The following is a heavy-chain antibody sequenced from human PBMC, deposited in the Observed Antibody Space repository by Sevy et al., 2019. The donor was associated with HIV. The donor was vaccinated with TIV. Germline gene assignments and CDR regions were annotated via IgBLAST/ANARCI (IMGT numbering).Heavy chain of an antibody. Sequence: GGSLRLSCAASGFTFSSYAMSWVRQAPGKGLEWVSSITDSGGSTYYADSVKGRFTIPRDNSKNTLYLQMNGLRAGDTAVYYCAKAGASSGYSTSWGQGTLVTVSS. V-gene: IGHV3-23*01. CDR2: ITDSGGST. CDR1: GFTFSSYA. D-gene: IGHD5-12*01. J-gene: IGHJ5*02. CDR3: AKAGASSGYSTS.